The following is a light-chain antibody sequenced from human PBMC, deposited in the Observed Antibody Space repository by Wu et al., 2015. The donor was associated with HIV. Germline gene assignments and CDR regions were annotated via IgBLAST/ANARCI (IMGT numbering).Light chain of an antibody. J-gene: IGKJ1*01. CDR3: QQYNNWRT. V-gene: IGKV1-27*01. Sequence: DIQMTQSPSSLSASVGDRVTITCRASQGISNFLAWYQQKPGKPPKVLIYAASTLQSGVPSRFSGSGSGTDFTLTISSLQSEDFAVYYCQQYNNWRTFGQGTKVEIK. CDR1: QGISNF. CDR2: AAS.